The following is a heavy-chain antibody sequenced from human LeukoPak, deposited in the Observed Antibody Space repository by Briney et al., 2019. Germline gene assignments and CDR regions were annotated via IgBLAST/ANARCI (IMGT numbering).Heavy chain of an antibody. D-gene: IGHD4-23*01. CDR3: ARGDGGNPWDAFDI. CDR1: GYTFSKFG. J-gene: IGHJ3*02. CDR2: ISGNNENP. V-gene: IGHV1-18*01. Sequence: GAAVKVSCEASGYTFSKFGIAWGRQAPGQGLECMGWISGNNENPQSAQDLQGRVTLTTDRSTSTAYMELRSLRHDDPAVYYRARGDGGNPWDAFDIWGQGTMVTVSS.